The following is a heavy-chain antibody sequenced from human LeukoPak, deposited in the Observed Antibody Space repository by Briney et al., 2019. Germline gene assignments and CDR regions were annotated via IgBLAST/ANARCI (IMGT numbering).Heavy chain of an antibody. J-gene: IGHJ4*02. Sequence: GGSLRLSCTASGFTFSGYSMNWIRRAPGKGLEWVSSFGTRSTSVYHAGSVKGRFAISRDNAKNSLYLQMNSLRAEDTALYYCAREVSEGFDFWGQGTLVTVSS. V-gene: IGHV3-21*01. D-gene: IGHD3-22*01. CDR1: GFTFSGYS. CDR2: FGTRSTSV. CDR3: AREVSEGFDF.